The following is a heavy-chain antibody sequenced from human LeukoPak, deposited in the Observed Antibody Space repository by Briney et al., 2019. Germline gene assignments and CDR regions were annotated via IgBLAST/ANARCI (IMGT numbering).Heavy chain of an antibody. Sequence: SGGSLRLSCAASGFTFSSYSMNWVRQAPGKGLEWVSSISSSSSYIYYADSVKGRFTISRDNAKDSLYLQMNSLRAEDTAVYYCARVEAFWSGYYGYYYYYMDVWGKGTTVTVSS. J-gene: IGHJ6*03. CDR2: ISSSSSYI. CDR1: GFTFSSYS. CDR3: ARVEAFWSGYYGYYYYYMDV. D-gene: IGHD3-3*01. V-gene: IGHV3-21*01.